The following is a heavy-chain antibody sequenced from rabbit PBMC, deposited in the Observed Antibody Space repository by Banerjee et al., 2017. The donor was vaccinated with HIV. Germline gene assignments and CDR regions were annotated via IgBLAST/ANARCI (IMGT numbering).Heavy chain of an antibody. V-gene: IGHV1S40*01. D-gene: IGHD4-2*01. J-gene: IGHJ4*01. CDR1: GFDFSSNS. CDR3: ARETAAYAGELDL. Sequence: QSLEESGGDLVKPGASLTLTCKASGFDFSSNSMCWVRQAPGKGLEWIACIYTGSSGTTYYASWAKGRFTISKTSSTTVTLQMTSLTAADTATYFCARETAAYAGELDLWGPGTLVTVS. CDR2: IYTGSSGTT.